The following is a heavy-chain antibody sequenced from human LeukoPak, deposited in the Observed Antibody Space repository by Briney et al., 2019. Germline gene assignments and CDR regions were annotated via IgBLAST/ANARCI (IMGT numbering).Heavy chain of an antibody. CDR1: GYTFTSYD. CDR3: ARDYGSYFLPKYYYMDV. V-gene: IGHV1-8*01. J-gene: IGHJ6*03. D-gene: IGHD1-26*01. Sequence: ASVKVSCKASGYTFTSYDINWVRQATGQGLEWMGWMNPNSGNTGYAQKFQGRVTMTRNTSISTAYMELSSLRAEDTAVYYCARDYGSYFLPKYYYMDVWGKGTTVTVSS. CDR2: MNPNSGNT.